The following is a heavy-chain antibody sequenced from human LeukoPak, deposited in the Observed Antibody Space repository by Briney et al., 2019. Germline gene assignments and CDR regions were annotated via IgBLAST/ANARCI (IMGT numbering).Heavy chain of an antibody. D-gene: IGHD2-2*01. CDR3: VRDSPSGYFDP. CDR2: MYTSGDA. Sequence: SETLSLTCTVSGDSIRSFYWSWIRQPAGKGLKWIGRMYTSGDAKYNPSLKSRVTMSGDTPKNQISLKLNSVTAADTAVYFCVRDSPSGYFDPWGQGTLVTVSS. CDR1: GDSIRSFY. V-gene: IGHV4-4*07. J-gene: IGHJ5*02.